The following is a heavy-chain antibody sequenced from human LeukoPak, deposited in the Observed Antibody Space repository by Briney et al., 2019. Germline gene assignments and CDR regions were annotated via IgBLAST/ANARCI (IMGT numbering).Heavy chain of an antibody. CDR3: ARANRRYYDSSGYSPYYFDY. Sequence: GGFLRLSCAASGFTFSSYSMNWVRQAPGKGLEWVSSISSSSSYIYYADSVKGRFTISRDNAKNSLYLQMNSLRAEDTAVYYCARANRRYYDSSGYSPYYFDYWGQGTLVTVSS. CDR2: ISSSSSYI. CDR1: GFTFSSYS. V-gene: IGHV3-21*01. D-gene: IGHD3-22*01. J-gene: IGHJ4*02.